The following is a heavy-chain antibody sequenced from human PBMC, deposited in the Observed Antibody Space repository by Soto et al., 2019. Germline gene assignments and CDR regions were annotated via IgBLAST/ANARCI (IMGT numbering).Heavy chain of an antibody. Sequence: ASVKVSCKASGYTFTGYYMHWVRQAPGQGLEWMGWINPNSGGTNYAQKFQGWVTMTRDTSISTAYMELSRLRSDDTAVYYCARDKQQSLWSYYRGYYYYGMDVWGQGNTVTVSS. J-gene: IGHJ6*02. CDR3: ARDKQQSLWSYYRGYYYYGMDV. V-gene: IGHV1-2*04. CDR2: INPNSGGT. D-gene: IGHD1-26*01. CDR1: GYTFTGYY.